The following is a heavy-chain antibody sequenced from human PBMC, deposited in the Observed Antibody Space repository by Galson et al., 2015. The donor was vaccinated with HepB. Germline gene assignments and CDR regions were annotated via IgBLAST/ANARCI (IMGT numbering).Heavy chain of an antibody. CDR2: INTNTGNP. CDR1: GYTFTDYA. V-gene: IGHV7-4-1*02. CDR3: AREPYSSSWYWADALDM. J-gene: IGHJ4*02. D-gene: IGHD6-13*01. Sequence: SVKVSCKASGYTFTDYAMNWVRQAPGQGLEWMGWINTNTGNPMFGQGFTGRFVFSLDTSVSTAYLQISSLKAEDTAVYYCAREPYSSSWYWADALDMWGQGTLVIVSS.